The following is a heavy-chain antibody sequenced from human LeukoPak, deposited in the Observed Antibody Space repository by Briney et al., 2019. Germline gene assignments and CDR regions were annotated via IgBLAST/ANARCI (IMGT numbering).Heavy chain of an antibody. V-gene: IGHV3-23*01. D-gene: IGHD3-10*01. CDR1: GFTFSTYA. Sequence: PGGSLRLSCAASGFTFSTYAVTWVRQAPGKGLAWVSIITRSGGTYYADSVKGRFTISRDNSKNTLYLQMNSLRAEDTAVYYCATWVFLGESGYYDYWGQGTLVTVSS. CDR2: ITRSGGT. J-gene: IGHJ4*02. CDR3: ATWVFLGESGYYDY.